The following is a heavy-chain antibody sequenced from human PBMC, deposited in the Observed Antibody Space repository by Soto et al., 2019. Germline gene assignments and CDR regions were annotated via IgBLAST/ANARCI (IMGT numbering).Heavy chain of an antibody. CDR3: AKIPLLRFLEWLLYLDY. CDR1: GGSFSGYY. J-gene: IGHJ4*02. CDR2: ISGSGGST. V-gene: IGHV3-23*01. D-gene: IGHD3-3*01. Sequence: ETRSLTCAVYGGSFSGYYWSWIRQPPGKGLEWVSAISGSGGSTYYADSVKGRFTISRDNSKNTLYLQMNSLRAEDTAVYYCAKIPLLRFLEWLLYLDYWGQGTLVTVSS.